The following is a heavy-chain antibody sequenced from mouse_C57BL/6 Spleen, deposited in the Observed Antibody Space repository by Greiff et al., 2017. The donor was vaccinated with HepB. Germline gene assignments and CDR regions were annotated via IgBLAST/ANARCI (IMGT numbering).Heavy chain of an antibody. D-gene: IGHD2-4*01. V-gene: IGHV3-1*01. CDR3: ARKDYDYAMDY. CDR2: ISYSGST. J-gene: IGHJ4*01. CDR1: GYSITSGYD. Sequence: VQLQQSGPGMVKPSQSLSLTCTVTGYSITSGYDWHWIRHFPGNKLEWMGYISYSGSTNYNPSLKSRISITHDTSKNHFFLKLNSVTTEDTATYYCARKDYDYAMDYWGQGTSVTVSS.